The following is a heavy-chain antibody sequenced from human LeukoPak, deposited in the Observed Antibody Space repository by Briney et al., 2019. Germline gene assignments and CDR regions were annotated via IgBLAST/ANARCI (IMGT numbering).Heavy chain of an antibody. J-gene: IGHJ4*02. Sequence: ASETLSLTCTVSGGSISSYYWSWIRQPPGKGLEWIGYIYYSGSTNYNPSLKSRVTISVDTSKNQFSLKRSSVTAADTAVYYCARKNDSSAGDYFDYWGQGTLVTVSS. D-gene: IGHD3-22*01. CDR3: ARKNDSSAGDYFDY. CDR2: IYYSGST. V-gene: IGHV4-59*08. CDR1: GGSISSYY.